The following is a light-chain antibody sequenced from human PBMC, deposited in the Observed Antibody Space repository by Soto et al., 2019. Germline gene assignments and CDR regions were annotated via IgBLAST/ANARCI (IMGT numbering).Light chain of an antibody. J-gene: IGKJ3*01. CDR2: GAS. CDR1: QSVSSSY. CDR3: QQRFT. V-gene: IGKV3-20*01. Sequence: ELVLTQSPGTLSLSPGERATLSCRASQSVSSSYLAWYQQTPGQAPRLLIYGASSRATDIPDRFSGSGSGTDFTLTISRLEPEDFAVYYCQQRFTFGPGTKGDIK.